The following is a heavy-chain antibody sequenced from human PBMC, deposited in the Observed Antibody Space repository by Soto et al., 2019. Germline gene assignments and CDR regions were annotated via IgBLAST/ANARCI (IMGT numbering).Heavy chain of an antibody. CDR2: ISSRSSYI. CDR1: GFTFSSYS. D-gene: IGHD6-6*01. J-gene: IGHJ4*02. Sequence: EVQLVESGGGLVEPGGSLRLSCAASGFTFSSYSMNWVRQAPGKGLEWVSSISSRSSYIYYADSVKGRFTISRDNTKNSLYLQMNSLRAEDTAVYYCARDSFVAARRGVDCWGQGTLVTVSS. V-gene: IGHV3-21*01. CDR3: ARDSFVAARRGVDC.